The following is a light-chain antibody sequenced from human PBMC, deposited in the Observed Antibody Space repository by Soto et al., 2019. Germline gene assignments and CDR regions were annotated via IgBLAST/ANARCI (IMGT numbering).Light chain of an antibody. Sequence: AIQMTQSPSSLSASVGDRVTITCRASQDISDDGGWYQQTPGKAPKLLISGASRLQSGVPFRFSGSGSGAAFTLTITSLRPEDSATYYCLQNHNYPRTFGQGTKVDIK. CDR2: GAS. V-gene: IGKV1-6*01. J-gene: IGKJ1*01. CDR3: LQNHNYPRT. CDR1: QDISDD.